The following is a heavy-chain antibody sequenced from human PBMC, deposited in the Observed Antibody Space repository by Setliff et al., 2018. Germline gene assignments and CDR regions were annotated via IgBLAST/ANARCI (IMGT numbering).Heavy chain of an antibody. V-gene: IGHV4-61*09. Sequence: PSETLSLTCTVSGDSVSSRRNYWGWFRQPAGKELEWIGQIYTSWSTNYNPSLKSRVTISLDTSKNQFSLRLTSVTAADTAMYYCASRDYYDNRGSLDFWGQGTLVT. CDR1: GDSVSSRRNY. J-gene: IGHJ4*02. D-gene: IGHD3-22*01. CDR3: ASRDYYDNRGSLDF. CDR2: IYTSWST.